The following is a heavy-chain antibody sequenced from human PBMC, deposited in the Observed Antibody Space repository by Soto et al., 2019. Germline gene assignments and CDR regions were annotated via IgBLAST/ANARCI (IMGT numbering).Heavy chain of an antibody. Sequence: QVQLVQSGAEVKKPGSSVKVSCKASGGTFRSYTISWVRQAPGQGLEWMGRIIPILGIANYAQKFQGRVTITADRATSTAYVHLSNLRSEDPAVYYCASGSCWYAYGADYWGQGTLVTVSS. CDR2: IIPILGIA. CDR3: ASGSCWYAYGADY. J-gene: IGHJ4*02. V-gene: IGHV1-69*02. D-gene: IGHD6-19*01. CDR1: GGTFRSYT.